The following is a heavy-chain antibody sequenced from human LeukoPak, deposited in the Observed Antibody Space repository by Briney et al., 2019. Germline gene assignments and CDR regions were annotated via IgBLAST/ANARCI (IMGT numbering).Heavy chain of an antibody. D-gene: IGHD3-22*01. J-gene: IGHJ5*02. CDR2: ISAYNGNT. Sequence: ASVKVSCKASGYTFTSYGISWVRQAPGQGLEWMGWISAYNGNTNYAQKLQGRVTMTTDTSTSTAYMELRSLRSDDTAVYYCARDKFYYDSSGFNWFDPWGQGTLVTVSS. CDR1: GYTFTSYG. CDR3: ARDKFYYDSSGFNWFDP. V-gene: IGHV1-18*01.